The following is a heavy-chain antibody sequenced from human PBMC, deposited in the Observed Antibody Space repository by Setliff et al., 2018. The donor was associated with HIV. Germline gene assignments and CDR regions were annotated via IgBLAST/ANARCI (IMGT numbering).Heavy chain of an antibody. CDR2: INTNTGKS. Sequence: GASVKVSCKASGYTFTAYAMNWVRQAPGQGLEWMGWINTNTGKSTYAQGFTGRFVFSLDTSVSTAYLQISNLKAGDTAVYYCARTVYGDYGGDLNWLDPWGQGTLVTVSS. V-gene: IGHV7-4-1*02. D-gene: IGHD4-17*01. J-gene: IGHJ5*02. CDR3: ARTVYGDYGGDLNWLDP. CDR1: GYTFTAYA.